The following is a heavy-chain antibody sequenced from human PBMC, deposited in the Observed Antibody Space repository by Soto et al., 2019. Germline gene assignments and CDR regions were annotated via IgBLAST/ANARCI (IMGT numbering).Heavy chain of an antibody. D-gene: IGHD4-17*01. CDR1: GFTFSSYG. CDR2: ISYDGSNK. Sequence: QVQLVESGGGVVQPGRSLRLSCAASGFTFSSYGMHWVRQAPGKGLEWVAVISYDGSNKFYADSVKGRFTISRDNSKNTLYLQMNSLRAEDTAVYYCAKDLYGLTTTLGVGMDVWGQGTTFTVSS. CDR3: AKDLYGLTTTLGVGMDV. V-gene: IGHV3-30*18. J-gene: IGHJ6*02.